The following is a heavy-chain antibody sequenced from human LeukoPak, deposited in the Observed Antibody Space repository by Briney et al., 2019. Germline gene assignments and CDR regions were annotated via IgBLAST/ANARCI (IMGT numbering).Heavy chain of an antibody. CDR1: GYTFTSYY. J-gene: IGHJ4*02. V-gene: IGHV1-46*01. CDR3: AREGAVATAMLSLDY. D-gene: IGHD5-18*01. CDR2: INPNFGST. Sequence: ASVKVSCKASGYTFTSYYIHWVRQAPGQGLEWMGIINPNFGSTSYAQKFQGRVTMTSDMSTSTVYMELSSLRFDDTAIYYCAREGAVATAMLSLDYWGQGALVTVSS.